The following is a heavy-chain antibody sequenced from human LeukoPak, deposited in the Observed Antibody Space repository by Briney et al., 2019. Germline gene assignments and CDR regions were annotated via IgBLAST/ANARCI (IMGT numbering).Heavy chain of an antibody. V-gene: IGHV3-33*01. CDR1: GFTFSYYG. CDR3: ARDASGSYFDY. Sequence: PGRSLRLSCAASGFTFSYYGFHWVRQAPGKGLEWVAVIWYDGSDKYYADSVKGRFTISRDNSKNTLYLQMNSLRAEDTAVYYCARDASGSYFDYWGQGTLVTVSS. CDR2: IWYDGSDK. D-gene: IGHD1-26*01. J-gene: IGHJ4*02.